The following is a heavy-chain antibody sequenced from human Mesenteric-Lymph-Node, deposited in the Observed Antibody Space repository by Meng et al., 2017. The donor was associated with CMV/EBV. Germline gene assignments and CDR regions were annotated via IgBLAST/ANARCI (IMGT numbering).Heavy chain of an antibody. V-gene: IGHV3-7*04. CDR3: ARGPGVRGVGLYYGMDV. CDR2: IKQDGSEK. CDR1: GFTFNSYC. Sequence: GESLKISCAASGFTFNSYCMSWVRQAPGKGLEWVANIKQDGSEKYHVDSVKGRFTISRDNAKNSLYLQMNSLRVEDTAVYYCARGPGVRGVGLYYGMDVWGQGTTVTVSS. D-gene: IGHD3-10*01. J-gene: IGHJ6*02.